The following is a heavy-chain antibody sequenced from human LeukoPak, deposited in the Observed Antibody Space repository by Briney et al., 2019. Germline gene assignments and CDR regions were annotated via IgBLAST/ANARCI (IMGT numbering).Heavy chain of an antibody. D-gene: IGHD5-12*01. CDR2: IWYDGSNK. V-gene: IGHV3-33*01. J-gene: IGHJ4*02. CDR3: ARHRGIIVATNPTDY. CDR1: GFTSSSYG. Sequence: PGGSLRLSCAATGFTSSSYGMHWVRQAPGKGLEWVAVIWYDGSNKYYADSVKGRFTISRDNSKNTLYLQMNSLRAEDTAVYYCARHRGIIVATNPTDYWGQGTLVTVSS.